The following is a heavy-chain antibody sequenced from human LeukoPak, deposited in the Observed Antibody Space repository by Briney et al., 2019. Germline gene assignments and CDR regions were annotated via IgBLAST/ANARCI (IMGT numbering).Heavy chain of an antibody. CDR1: GFTFSDAW. CDR3: TTRRQDGW. CDR2: IESKSDGGTI. D-gene: IGHD2-15*01. J-gene: IGHJ4*02. Sequence: GGSLRLSCVGSGFTFSDAWMSWVRQAPGKGPEWVGRIESKSDGGTIDYAAPVKGRFTISRDDSRNTLYLQMNSLKTEDTAVYYCTTRRQDGWWGQGTLVTVS. V-gene: IGHV3-15*04.